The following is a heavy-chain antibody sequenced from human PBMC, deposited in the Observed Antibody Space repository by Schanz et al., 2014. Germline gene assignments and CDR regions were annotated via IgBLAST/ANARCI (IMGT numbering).Heavy chain of an antibody. D-gene: IGHD3-10*01. CDR3: TRTPPLVRGIAGWFGP. J-gene: IGHJ5*02. Sequence: EVHLVESGGGLVQPGGSLRLSCAASGFNFITFAMSWVRQAPGKGPEWVSAIGGDASRTYYADSVKGRFTISRDNSKSTRSPKRTSLPPDHAAVYCRTRTPPLVRGIAGWFGPWGQGSLVTVSS. CDR2: IGGDASRT. CDR1: GFNFITFA. V-gene: IGHV3-23*04.